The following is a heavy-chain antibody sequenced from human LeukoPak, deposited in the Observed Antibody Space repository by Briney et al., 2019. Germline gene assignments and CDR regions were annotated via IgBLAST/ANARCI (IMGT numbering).Heavy chain of an antibody. J-gene: IGHJ2*01. D-gene: IGHD3-22*01. CDR3: VREDYNDSGWYFDL. CDR2: IKSDESRT. Sequence: QPGGSLRLSCAASGFTFSSHWMHWVSQAPGKGLVWVSRIKSDESRTTYADSVKGRFTISRDNAKNTLYLQMNSLRAEDTAVFFCVREDYNDSGWYFDLWGRGTPVTVSS. V-gene: IGHV3-74*03. CDR1: GFTFSSHW.